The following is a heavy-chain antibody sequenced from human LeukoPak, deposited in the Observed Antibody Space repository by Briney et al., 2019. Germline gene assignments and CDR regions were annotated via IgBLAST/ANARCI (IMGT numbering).Heavy chain of an antibody. D-gene: IGHD3-22*01. CDR3: ARPEPTYYYDSSGYPIDAFDI. CDR2: INPNSGGT. V-gene: IGHV1-2*06. J-gene: IGHJ3*02. CDR1: GYTFTGYY. Sequence: ASVKVSCKASGYTFTGYYMHWVRQAPGQGLEWMGRINPNSGGTNYAQKFQGRVTMTRDTSISTAYMELSRLRSDDTAVYYCARPEPTYYYDSSGYPIDAFDIWGQGTMVTVSS.